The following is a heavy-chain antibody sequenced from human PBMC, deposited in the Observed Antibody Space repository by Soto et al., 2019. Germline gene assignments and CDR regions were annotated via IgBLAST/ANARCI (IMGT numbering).Heavy chain of an antibody. J-gene: IGHJ3*02. D-gene: IGHD2-15*01. V-gene: IGHV4-59*08. CDR2: IYYSGTT. CDR3: AVFMSCIGRSISDI. Sequence: SETLSLTCTVSGGSISRYYWSWVRQPPGKGLERIGYIYYSGTTNYNPSLMSRVTMSEDTSKNHSSLRLTSVPTADTTDYYAAVFMSCIGRSISDI. CDR1: GGSISRYY.